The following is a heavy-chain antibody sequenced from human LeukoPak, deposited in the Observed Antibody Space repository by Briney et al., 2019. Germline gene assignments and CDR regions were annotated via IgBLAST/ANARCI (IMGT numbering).Heavy chain of an antibody. CDR2: IYYSGST. J-gene: IGHJ3*02. CDR1: GGSISSSSYS. CDR3: ARHVPTVVIQTRDDAFDI. V-gene: IGHV4-39*01. Sequence: NPSETLSLTCTVSGGSISSSSYSWGWIRQPPGKGLEWIGSIYYSGSTYYNPSLKSRVTISVDTSKNQFSLKLSSVTAADTAVYYCARHVPTVVIQTRDDAFDIWGQGTMVTVSS. D-gene: IGHD4-17*01.